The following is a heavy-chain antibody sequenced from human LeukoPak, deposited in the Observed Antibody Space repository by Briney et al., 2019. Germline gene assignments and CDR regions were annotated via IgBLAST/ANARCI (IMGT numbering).Heavy chain of an antibody. V-gene: IGHV3-7*01. D-gene: IGHD5-24*01. J-gene: IGHJ3*02. CDR1: GFTFSSYW. Sequence: PGRSLRLSCAASGFTFSSYWMSWVRQAPGKGLEWVANIKQDGSEKYYVDSVKGRFTISRDNAKNSLYLQMNSLRAEDTAVYYCASILDGYNEDPAIDAFDIWGQGTMVTVSS. CDR3: ASILDGYNEDPAIDAFDI. CDR2: IKQDGSEK.